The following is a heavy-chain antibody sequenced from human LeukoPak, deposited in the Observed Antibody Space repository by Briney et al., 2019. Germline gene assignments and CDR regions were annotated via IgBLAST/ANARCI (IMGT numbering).Heavy chain of an antibody. Sequence: SETLSLTCAVYGGSFSGYYWSWIRQPPGKGLEWIGEINHSGSTNYNPSLKSRVTVSVDTSKNQFSLKLSSVTAADTAVYYCARGRYDFWSGWNTSDPWGQGTLVTVSS. J-gene: IGHJ5*02. CDR1: GGSFSGYY. V-gene: IGHV4-34*01. CDR2: INHSGST. D-gene: IGHD3-3*01. CDR3: ARGRYDFWSGWNTSDP.